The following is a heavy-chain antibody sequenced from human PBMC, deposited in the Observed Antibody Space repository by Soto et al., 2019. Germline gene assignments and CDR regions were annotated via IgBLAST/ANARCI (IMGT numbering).Heavy chain of an antibody. Sequence: QITLKESGPTRVRPTQTLALTCTFSGFSLTTSGVGGGWIRKTPGKALEWLAVIYLDDDKRYSPSLKSRLTIPKDTSKNQVVLTMADMDPVDTATYFCAHRGSMYGNWDHGYFDYWGQGTLVTVSS. V-gene: IGHV2-5*02. D-gene: IGHD7-27*01. J-gene: IGHJ4*02. CDR2: IYLDDDK. CDR1: GFSLTTSGVG. CDR3: AHRGSMYGNWDHGYFDY.